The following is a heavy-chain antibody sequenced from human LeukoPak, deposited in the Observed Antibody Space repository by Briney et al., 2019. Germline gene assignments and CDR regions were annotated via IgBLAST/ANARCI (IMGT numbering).Heavy chain of an antibody. V-gene: IGHV3-53*01. D-gene: IGHD2-15*01. Sequence: GGSLRLSCTVSGFTVSSNSWSWVRQAPGKGLEWVSFIYSGGNTHYSDSVKGRFTISRDNSKNTLYLQMNSLRTEDTAIYYCARRAGEYSHPYDYWGQGTLVTVSS. CDR1: GFTVSSNS. CDR2: IYSGGNT. CDR3: ARRAGEYSHPYDY. J-gene: IGHJ4*02.